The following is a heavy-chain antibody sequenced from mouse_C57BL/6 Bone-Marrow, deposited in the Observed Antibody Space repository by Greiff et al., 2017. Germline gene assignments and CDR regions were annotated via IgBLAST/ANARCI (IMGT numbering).Heavy chain of an antibody. CDR3: ATIYYDYDYWYFDV. CDR2: SYPGSGST. Sequence: VQLQQPGAELVKPGASVQMSCTASGYTFTSYWITWVKQRPGQGLEWIGDSYPGSGSTNYNEKFKSKATLTVDTSSSTAYMQLSSLTSEDSAVYYCATIYYDYDYWYFDVWGTGTTVTVSS. D-gene: IGHD2-4*01. V-gene: IGHV1-55*01. J-gene: IGHJ1*03. CDR1: GYTFTSYW.